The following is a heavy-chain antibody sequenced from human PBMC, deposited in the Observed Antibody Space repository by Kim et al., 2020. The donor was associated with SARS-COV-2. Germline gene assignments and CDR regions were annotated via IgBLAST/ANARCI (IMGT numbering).Heavy chain of an antibody. Sequence: GGSLRLSCAASGFTFSSYGMHWVRQAPGKGLEWVAVISYDGSNKYYADSVKGRFTISRDNSKNTLYLQMNSLRAEDTAVYYCAKGPMVRGPIGFSPYYFEYWGQGTLVTVSS. J-gene: IGHJ4*02. CDR3: AKGPMVRGPIGFSPYYFEY. CDR2: ISYDGSNK. V-gene: IGHV3-30*18. CDR1: GFTFSSYG. D-gene: IGHD3-10*01.